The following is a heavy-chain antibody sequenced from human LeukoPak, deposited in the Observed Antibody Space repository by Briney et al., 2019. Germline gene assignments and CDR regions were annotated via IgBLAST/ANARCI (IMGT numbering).Heavy chain of an antibody. CDR1: GYTFTSYA. CDR3: ARITREIWFGESLVFHYYYYMDV. V-gene: IGHV1-3*03. CDR2: INVDSGNT. J-gene: IGHJ6*03. D-gene: IGHD3-10*01. Sequence: ASVKVSCKSSGYTFTSYAMHWVRQAPGQRLEWMAWINVDSGNTKYSQEFQGRVTMTRNTSISTAYMELSSLRSEDTAVYYCARITREIWFGESLVFHYYYYMDVWGKGTTVTISS.